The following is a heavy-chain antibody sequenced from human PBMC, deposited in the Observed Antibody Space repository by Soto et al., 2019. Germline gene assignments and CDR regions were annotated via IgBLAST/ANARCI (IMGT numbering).Heavy chain of an antibody. CDR1: GDSVSSSRAA. CDR2: TYFRSKWYS. CDR3: ARDPMAALYFFDY. D-gene: IGHD6-13*01. Sequence: SQTLSLTCAISGDSVSSSRAAWNWIRQSPSRGLEWLGRTYFRSKWYSDYAVSVKSRITINPDTSKNQFSLQLNSVTPEDTAVYYCARDPMAALYFFDYWGQGTLVTVSS. J-gene: IGHJ4*02. V-gene: IGHV6-1*01.